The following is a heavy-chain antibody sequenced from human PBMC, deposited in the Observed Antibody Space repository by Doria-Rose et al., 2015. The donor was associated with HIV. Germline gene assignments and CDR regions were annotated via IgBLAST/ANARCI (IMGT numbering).Heavy chain of an antibody. CDR3: AKAPIIGPKYYFYMDV. J-gene: IGHJ6*03. Sequence: VQSGGGLVQPGRSLRLSCVGSGLSFESYAMHWVRLASVKGLELVAGISWDSGAKGNADSVEGRFTISRDNAKKSVYLEMRSLRPEDTAFYYCAKAPIIGPKYYFYMDVWGKGTSVTVSS. D-gene: IGHD3-3*01. CDR1: GLSFESYA. CDR2: ISWDSGAK. V-gene: IGHV3-9*01.